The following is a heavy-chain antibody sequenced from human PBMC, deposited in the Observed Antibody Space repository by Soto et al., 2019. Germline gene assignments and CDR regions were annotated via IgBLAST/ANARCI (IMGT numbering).Heavy chain of an antibody. Sequence: PSETLSLTCAVYGGSFSGYYWSWIRQPPGKGLEWIGEINHSGSTNYNPSLKSRVTISVDTSKNQFSLKLSSVTAADTAVYYCARGKRRYYGSGSPIYYYYGMDVWGQGTTVTVSS. D-gene: IGHD3-10*01. CDR2: INHSGST. CDR1: GGSFSGYY. J-gene: IGHJ6*02. V-gene: IGHV4-34*01. CDR3: ARGKRRYYGSGSPIYYYYGMDV.